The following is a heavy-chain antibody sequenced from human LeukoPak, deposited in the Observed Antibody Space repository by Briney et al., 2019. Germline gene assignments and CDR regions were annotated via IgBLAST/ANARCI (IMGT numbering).Heavy chain of an antibody. CDR1: GFTFSSYG. Sequence: GGSLRLSCAASGFTFSSYGMHWVRQAPGKGLEWVAVISYDGSNKYYADSVKGRFTISRDNSKNTLYLQMNSLRAEDTAVCYCAKAGSYGDLDYWGQGTLVTVSS. J-gene: IGHJ4*02. V-gene: IGHV3-30*18. CDR2: ISYDGSNK. CDR3: AKAGSYGDLDY. D-gene: IGHD4-17*01.